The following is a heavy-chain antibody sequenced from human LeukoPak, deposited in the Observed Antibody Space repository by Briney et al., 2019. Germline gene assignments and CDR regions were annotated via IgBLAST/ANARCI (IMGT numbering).Heavy chain of an antibody. Sequence: GGSLRLSCAASGFTFSSYAMSWVRQAPGKGLEWVSAISGSGGSTYYADSVKGRFTISRDSSKNTLYLQMNSLRAEDTAVYYCAKIGGFWSGYTPMYYFDYWGQGTLVTVSS. D-gene: IGHD3-3*01. V-gene: IGHV3-23*01. J-gene: IGHJ4*02. CDR2: ISGSGGST. CDR3: AKIGGFWSGYTPMYYFDY. CDR1: GFTFSSYA.